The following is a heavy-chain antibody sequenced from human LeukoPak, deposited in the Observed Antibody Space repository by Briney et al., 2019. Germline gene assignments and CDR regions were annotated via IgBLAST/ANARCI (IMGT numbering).Heavy chain of an antibody. CDR1: GGSMSTYY. Sequence: PSETLSLTCTVSGGSMSTYYWSWLRQPRGKRREYIGYVHCRGDTKYNPSLKRRVPISLDTSNNQFSLNLNSVTAADTAEYYCARGKTAAVGRPFDYWGQGTLVTVSS. D-gene: IGHD6-13*01. CDR3: ARGKTAAVGRPFDY. CDR2: VHCRGDT. J-gene: IGHJ4*02. V-gene: IGHV4-59*01.